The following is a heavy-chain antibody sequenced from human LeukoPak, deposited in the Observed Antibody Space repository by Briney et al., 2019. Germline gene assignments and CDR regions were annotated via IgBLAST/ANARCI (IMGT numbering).Heavy chain of an antibody. Sequence: ASVKVSCKASGYTFINYGISWVRQAPGQGLEWMGWISPYNGNTNYAQKLQGRVTMTTDTSTSTAYMEVRSLRYDDTAVYYCARDGMDLGYCSGRSCYYDYWGQGTLVTVSS. D-gene: IGHD2-15*01. J-gene: IGHJ4*02. CDR3: ARDGMDLGYCSGRSCYYDY. CDR1: GYTFINYG. V-gene: IGHV1-18*01. CDR2: ISPYNGNT.